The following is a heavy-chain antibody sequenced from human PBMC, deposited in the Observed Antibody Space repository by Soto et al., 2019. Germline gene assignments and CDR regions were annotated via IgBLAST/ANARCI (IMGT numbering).Heavy chain of an antibody. V-gene: IGHV3-72*01. CDR2: SRNRVKSFTI. CDR1: GFTLSDHY. Sequence: EVQLVESGGGLVQPGGSLRLSCAASGFTLSDHYLDWVRQAPGKGLEWVGRSRNRVKSFTIAYAASVRGRFTFSRDDSSNSLYLQINSPKTYDPAVYYCARASTPDSTGYDYWGQGTLVTVSS. CDR3: ARASTPDSTGYDY. J-gene: IGHJ4*02. D-gene: IGHD3-3*01.